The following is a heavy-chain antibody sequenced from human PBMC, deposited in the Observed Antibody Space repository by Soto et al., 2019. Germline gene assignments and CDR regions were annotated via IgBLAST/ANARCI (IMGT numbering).Heavy chain of an antibody. Sequence: SQTLSLTCVVSVDSVSSNNIAWNWLRQSPWRGLEWLGRTYYRSKWYNEYAVSVRSRITINLDTSKNQFSLQLNSVTPEDTAVYYCARGRWSTFEYWGQGAQVSLSS. D-gene: IGHD2-15*01. CDR2: TYYRSKWYN. J-gene: IGHJ4*02. CDR1: VDSVSSNNIA. V-gene: IGHV6-1*01. CDR3: ARGRWSTFEY.